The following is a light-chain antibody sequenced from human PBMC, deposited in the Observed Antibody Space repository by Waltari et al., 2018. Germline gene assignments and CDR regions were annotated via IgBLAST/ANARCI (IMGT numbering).Light chain of an antibody. CDR3: QQYHNWPRT. CDR1: QSVGSN. V-gene: IGKV3-15*01. Sequence: EITMTQSPATLSVSPGERATLSCRASQSVGSNLAWYQQKPGQAPRLLMSGASTRATGFPARFSGSGSGTEFTLTIDGMQSEDFAVYFCQQYHNWPRTFGQGTKVEI. J-gene: IGKJ1*01. CDR2: GAS.